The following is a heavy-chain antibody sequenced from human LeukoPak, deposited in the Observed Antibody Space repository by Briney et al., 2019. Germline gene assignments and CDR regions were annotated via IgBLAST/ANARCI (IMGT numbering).Heavy chain of an antibody. D-gene: IGHD1-26*01. V-gene: IGHV3-7*03. J-gene: IGHJ5*02. CDR3: ARVGWELLNLHFDP. CDR1: GFTFSDKW. CDR2: IKKDGSQK. Sequence: GGSLRLSCVGSGFTFSDKWMGWVRQAPGKGPEWVASIKKDGSQKYYVDSVKGRFTISRDNAQNSLYLQMSSLRVEDTAIYSCARVGWELLNLHFDPWGQGTLVTVSS.